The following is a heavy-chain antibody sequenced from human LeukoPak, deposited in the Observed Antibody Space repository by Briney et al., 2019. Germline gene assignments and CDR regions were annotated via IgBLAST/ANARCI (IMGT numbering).Heavy chain of an antibody. CDR1: GGSFSGYY. J-gene: IGHJ4*02. V-gene: IGHV4-34*01. CDR2: INHSGST. Sequence: SETLSLTCAVYGGSFSGYYWSWIRQPPGKGLGWIGEINHSGSTNYNPSLKSRVTISVDTSKNQFSLKLSSVTAADTAVYYCASVARFLDWGQGTLVTVSS. CDR3: ASVARFLD. D-gene: IGHD3-3*01.